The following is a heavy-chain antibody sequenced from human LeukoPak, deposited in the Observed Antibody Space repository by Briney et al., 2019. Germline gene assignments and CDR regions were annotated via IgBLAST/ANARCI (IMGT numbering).Heavy chain of an antibody. V-gene: IGHV3-23*01. CDR2: ISGSGGST. D-gene: IGHD6-13*01. CDR1: GFTFSSYA. Sequence: WGSLRLSCAASGFTFSSYAMSWVRQAPGKGLEWVSAISGSGGSTYYADSAKGRFTISRDNSKNTLYLQMNSLRAEDTAVYYCARDSIDSSWYGIYYFDYWGQGTLVTVSS. CDR3: ARDSIDSSWYGIYYFDY. J-gene: IGHJ4*02.